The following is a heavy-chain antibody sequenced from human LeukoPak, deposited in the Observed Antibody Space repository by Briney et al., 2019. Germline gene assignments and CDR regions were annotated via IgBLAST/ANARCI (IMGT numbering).Heavy chain of an antibody. CDR3: ARHGGGSRSPNAFDI. Sequence: GEPLKISCKGSGYFFTSYWIGWVRQMPGKGLEWMGIIYPGDSDTRYSPSFQGQVTMSADKSISTAYLQWSSLKASDTAMYYCARHGGGSRSPNAFDIWGQGTMVTVSS. CDR2: IYPGDSDT. D-gene: IGHD3-10*01. CDR1: GYFFTSYW. V-gene: IGHV5-51*01. J-gene: IGHJ3*02.